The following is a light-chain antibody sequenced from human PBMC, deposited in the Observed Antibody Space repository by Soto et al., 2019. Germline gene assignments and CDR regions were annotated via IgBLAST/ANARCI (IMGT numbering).Light chain of an antibody. CDR2: EVS. Sequence: QSALTQPASVSVSPGQSITISCTGTNSDIGGHNFVSWYQLHPGKGPKLMISEVSNRPSGVSNRFSGSKSGNTASLTISGLQAEDEADYYCSSYTSSSTLYVFGTGTKVTVL. CDR1: NSDIGGHNF. J-gene: IGLJ1*01. CDR3: SSYTSSSTLYV. V-gene: IGLV2-14*01.